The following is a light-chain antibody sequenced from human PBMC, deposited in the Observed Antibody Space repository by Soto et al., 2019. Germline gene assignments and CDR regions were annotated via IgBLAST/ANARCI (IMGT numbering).Light chain of an antibody. J-gene: IGKJ1*01. Sequence: EIVLTQSPGTLSLSPGERATLSCRASQSVSSSYLAWYQQKPGQAPRLLIYGASSRATGIPDRFSGSGSGTDFTLTISRLELEDFAVYYCQQDGSSPRTFGQGTKVVIK. CDR2: GAS. CDR3: QQDGSSPRT. V-gene: IGKV3-20*01. CDR1: QSVSSSY.